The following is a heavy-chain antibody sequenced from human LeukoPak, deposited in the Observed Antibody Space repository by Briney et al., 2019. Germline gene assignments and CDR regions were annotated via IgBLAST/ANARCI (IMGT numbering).Heavy chain of an antibody. Sequence: GGSLRLSCAASGFTFSSYWMSWVRQAPGKGLEWVANIKQDGSEKYYVDSVKGRFTISRDNAKNSLYLQMSSLRAEDTAVYYCAKWAQPQLVLSKIDYWGQGTLVTVSS. V-gene: IGHV3-7*03. CDR3: AKWAQPQLVLSKIDY. CDR2: IKQDGSEK. CDR1: GFTFSSYW. J-gene: IGHJ4*02. D-gene: IGHD6-13*01.